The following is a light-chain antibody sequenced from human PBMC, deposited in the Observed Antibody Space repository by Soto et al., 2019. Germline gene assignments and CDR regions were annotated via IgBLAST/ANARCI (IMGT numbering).Light chain of an antibody. V-gene: IGKV1-16*01. CDR3: QQYNSYPRT. CDR1: QGISKY. CDR2: ATS. Sequence: IQMTQSPSSLSASVGDRVTITCRASQGISKYIAWFQQKPGKAPKPLIYATSRLQSGVPTRFSGSGSGTDFTLTISSLQPDDFAAYYCQQYNSYPRTFGQGTKLE. J-gene: IGKJ2*01.